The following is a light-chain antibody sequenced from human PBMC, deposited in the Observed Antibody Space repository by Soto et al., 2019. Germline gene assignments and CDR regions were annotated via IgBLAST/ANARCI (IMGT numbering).Light chain of an antibody. CDR3: QQYNNWPLP. CDR1: QSVSSN. J-gene: IGKJ1*01. Sequence: EIVMTQSPATQSVSPGERATLSCRASQSVSSNLAWYQQKPGQAPRLLIYGASTRATGIPARFSGSGSGTEFTLTISSLQSEDFAVYYCQQYNNWPLPFGQGTKVEIK. V-gene: IGKV3-15*01. CDR2: GAS.